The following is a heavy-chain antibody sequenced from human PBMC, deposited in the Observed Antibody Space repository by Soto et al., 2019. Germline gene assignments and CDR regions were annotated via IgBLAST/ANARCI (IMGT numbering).Heavy chain of an antibody. CDR2: MNPNSGNT. CDR3: ARVLVPAARPHPRDYYYYGMDV. Sequence: QVQLVQSGAEVKKPGASVKVSCKASGYTFTSYDINWVRQATGQGLEWMGWMNPNSGNTGYAQKFQGRVTMTRNTSISTAYMDLSSLRSEAAAVYYCARVLVPAARPHPRDYYYYGMDVWGQGTTVTLSS. CDR1: GYTFTSYD. D-gene: IGHD2-2*01. J-gene: IGHJ6*02. V-gene: IGHV1-8*01.